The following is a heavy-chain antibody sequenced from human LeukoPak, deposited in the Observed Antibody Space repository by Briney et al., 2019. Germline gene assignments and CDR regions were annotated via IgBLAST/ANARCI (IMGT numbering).Heavy chain of an antibody. D-gene: IGHD1-26*01. Sequence: KASETLSLTCTVPGGSISSEYWSWVRQPPGKGLEWIASIYSSGSTNSNPSFKSRRTISVDTPKTHYSLRRRAVIAADPTVYSWASRDSGSYYYFDYWGQGTLVTVSS. V-gene: IGHV4-4*09. CDR1: GGSISSEY. J-gene: IGHJ4*02. CDR2: IYSSGST. CDR3: ASRDSGSYYYFDY.